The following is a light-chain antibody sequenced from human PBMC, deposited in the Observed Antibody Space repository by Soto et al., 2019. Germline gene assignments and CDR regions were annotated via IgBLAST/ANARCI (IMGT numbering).Light chain of an antibody. CDR2: GAS. V-gene: IGKV3-15*01. Sequence: EVVMTQSPATLSASPGERVILSCRASQNIGSNLAWYQQRPGQAPRLLMYGASTRATETPARFSGSGSATDFTLTISSLQSEDFAVYYCQQYNNWPPYTFGQETKLEIK. CDR1: QNIGSN. J-gene: IGKJ2*01. CDR3: QQYNNWPPYT.